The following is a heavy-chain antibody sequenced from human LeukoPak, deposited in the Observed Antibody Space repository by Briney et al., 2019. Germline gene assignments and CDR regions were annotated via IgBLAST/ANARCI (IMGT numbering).Heavy chain of an antibody. CDR2: ISSSSSTI. J-gene: IGHJ4*02. Sequence: GGSLRLSCAASGFTFSSYSMNWVRQAPGKGLEWVSYISSSSSTIYYADSVKGRFTISRDNAKNTLYLQMNSLRAEDTAVYYCARDPEWLLYRYLDYWGQGTLVTVSS. V-gene: IGHV3-48*04. D-gene: IGHD3-3*01. CDR3: ARDPEWLLYRYLDY. CDR1: GFTFSSYS.